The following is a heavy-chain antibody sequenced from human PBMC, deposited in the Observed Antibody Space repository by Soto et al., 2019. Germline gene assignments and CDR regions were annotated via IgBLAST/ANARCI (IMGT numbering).Heavy chain of an antibody. J-gene: IGHJ5*02. CDR2: INPSSGET. CDR1: GYTFSSYG. V-gene: IGHV1-18*01. D-gene: IGHD6-13*01. CDR3: ARDWYHRFYP. Sequence: IPLGQSGGEVRTPGASVKVSCKASGYTFSSYGITWVRQAPGQGLEWLGWINPSSGETNYAQKFQGRVTVTTDTSTTTGYMELRNLTFDDTDVYYCARDWYHRFYPWGQGTLVTVSS.